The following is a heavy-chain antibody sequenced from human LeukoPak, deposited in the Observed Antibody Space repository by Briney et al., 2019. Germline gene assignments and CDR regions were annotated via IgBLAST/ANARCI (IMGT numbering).Heavy chain of an antibody. Sequence: ASVKVSCKASGYTFTGYYMHWVRQAPGQGLEWMGRINPNSGGTNYAQKFQGRVTMTRDTSISTAYMELSRLRSDDTAVYYCASIPLLWLGNNWFDPWGQGTLVTVSS. V-gene: IGHV1-2*06. CDR1: GYTFTGYY. CDR3: ASIPLLWLGNNWFDP. D-gene: IGHD3-10*01. J-gene: IGHJ5*02. CDR2: INPNSGGT.